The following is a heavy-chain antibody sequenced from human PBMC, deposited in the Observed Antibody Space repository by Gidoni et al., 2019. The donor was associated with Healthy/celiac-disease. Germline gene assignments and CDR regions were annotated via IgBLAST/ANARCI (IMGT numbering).Heavy chain of an antibody. V-gene: IGHV1-2*06. CDR3: ARGVAVAGTVANWFDP. CDR1: GYTFTGYY. Sequence: QVQLVQSGAAVKKPGASVKVSCKASGYTFTGYYMHWVRQAPGQGLEWMGRINPNSGGTNYAQKFQGRVTMTRDTSISTAYMELSRLRSDDTAVYYCARGVAVAGTVANWFDPWGQGTLVTVSS. CDR2: INPNSGGT. J-gene: IGHJ5*02. D-gene: IGHD6-19*01.